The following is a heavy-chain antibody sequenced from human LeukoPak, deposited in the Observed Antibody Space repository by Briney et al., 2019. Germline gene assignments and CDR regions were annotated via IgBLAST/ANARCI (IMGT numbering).Heavy chain of an antibody. CDR2: IYYSGST. CDR1: GGSISSYY. J-gene: IGHJ5*02. CDR3: ARSNVLLSFGELLVNWFDP. D-gene: IGHD3-10*01. V-gene: IGHV4-59*01. Sequence: SETLSLXCTVSGGSISSYYWSWSRQPPGKGLEWIGYIYYSGSTNYNPSLKSRVTISVDTSKNQFSLKLSSVTAADTAVYYCARSNVLLSFGELLVNWFDPWGQGTLVTVSS.